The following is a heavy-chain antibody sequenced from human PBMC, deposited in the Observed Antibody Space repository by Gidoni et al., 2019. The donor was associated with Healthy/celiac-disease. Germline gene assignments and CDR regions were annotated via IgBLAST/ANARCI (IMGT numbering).Heavy chain of an antibody. J-gene: IGHJ6*02. CDR3: ARRGDRTRVVVAARDGMDV. CDR2: INHSGST. Sequence: QVQLQQWGAGLLKPSETLSLTCAVYGGSFSGYYWSWIRQPPGKGLEWIGEINHSGSTNSNPSLKSRVTISVDTSKNQFSLKLSSVTAADTAVYYCARRGDRTRVVVAARDGMDVWGQGTTVTVSS. D-gene: IGHD2-15*01. CDR1: GGSFSGYY. V-gene: IGHV4-34*01.